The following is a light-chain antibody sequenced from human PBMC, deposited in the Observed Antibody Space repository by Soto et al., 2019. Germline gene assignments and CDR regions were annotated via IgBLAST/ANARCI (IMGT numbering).Light chain of an antibody. CDR3: QRYDTYSWT. CDR1: QNINNY. V-gene: IGKV1-33*01. Sequence: DIQMTQSPSSLSASVGDRVTITCQASQNINNYLNWYQQKPGRAPKLLIYDASNLEAGVPSRFTGSGSETEFTLTISSLQPDDLATYYCQRYDTYSWTFGQGTKVDIK. CDR2: DAS. J-gene: IGKJ1*01.